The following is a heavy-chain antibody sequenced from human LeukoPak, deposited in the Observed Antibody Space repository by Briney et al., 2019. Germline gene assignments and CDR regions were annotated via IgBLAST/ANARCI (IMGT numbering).Heavy chain of an antibody. CDR1: GFTFDDYA. CDR3: AKALYCSSTSCYRGIDY. Sequence: GGSLRLSCAASGFTFDDYAMHWVRQAPGKGLEWVSLISWDGGSTYYADSVKGRFTISRDNSKNSLYLQMNSLRAEDTALYYCAKALYCSSTSCYRGIDYWGQGTLVTVSS. D-gene: IGHD2-2*01. CDR2: ISWDGGST. V-gene: IGHV3-43D*03. J-gene: IGHJ4*02.